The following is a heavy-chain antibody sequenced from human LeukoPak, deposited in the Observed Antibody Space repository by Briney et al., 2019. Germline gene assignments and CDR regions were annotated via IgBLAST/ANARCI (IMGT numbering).Heavy chain of an antibody. D-gene: IGHD6-19*01. CDR2: IYSGGST. Sequence: GGSLRLSCAASGFTVSSNYMSWVRQAPGKGLEWVSVIYSGGSTYYADSVKGRFTISRDNSKNTLYLQMNSLRAEDTAVYYCANQGRAGSSYYYYMDVWGKGTTVTISS. V-gene: IGHV3-53*05. CDR1: GFTVSSNY. J-gene: IGHJ6*03. CDR3: ANQGRAGSSYYYYMDV.